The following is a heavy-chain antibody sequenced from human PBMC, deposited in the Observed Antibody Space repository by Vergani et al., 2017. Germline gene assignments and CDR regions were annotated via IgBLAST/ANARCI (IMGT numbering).Heavy chain of an antibody. CDR1: GGTFSSYT. J-gene: IGHJ3*02. V-gene: IGHV1-69*02. Sequence: QVQLVQSGAEVKKPGSSVKVSCKASGGTFSSYTISWVRQAPGQGLEWMGRIIPILGIANYAQKFQGRVTITADKSTSTAYMELSSPRSEDTAVYYCARAPTTVTPGAFDIWGQGTMVTVSS. D-gene: IGHD4-17*01. CDR3: ARAPTTVTPGAFDI. CDR2: IIPILGIA.